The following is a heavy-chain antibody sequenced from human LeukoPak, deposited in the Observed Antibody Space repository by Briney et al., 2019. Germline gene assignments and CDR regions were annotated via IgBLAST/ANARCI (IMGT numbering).Heavy chain of an antibody. CDR1: GGYISSGSYY. Sequence: SETLSLTCTVSGGYISSGSYYWSWSRQPAGKGLEWIGRIYTSGSTNYNPSLKSRVTISVDTSKNQFSLKLSSVTAADTAVYYCAKDSNGPSNLYYYGMDVWGQGTTVTVSS. J-gene: IGHJ6*02. CDR3: AKDSNGPSNLYYYGMDV. D-gene: IGHD4-11*01. CDR2: IYTSGST. V-gene: IGHV4-61*02.